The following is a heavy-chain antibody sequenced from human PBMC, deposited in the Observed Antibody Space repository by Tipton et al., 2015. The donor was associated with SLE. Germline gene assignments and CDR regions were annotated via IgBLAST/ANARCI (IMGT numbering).Heavy chain of an antibody. J-gene: IGHJ3*02. CDR3: ARSGYSSGWYRGRFDI. D-gene: IGHD6-19*01. CDR1: GGSISSSGYY. Sequence: TLSLTCTVSGGSISSSGYYWSWIRQHPGKGLEWIGYIYYSGGTYYNPSLKSRVTISVDTSKNQFFLRLRSVTAADTAVYYCARSGYSSGWYRGRFDIWGQGRMVTVSS. CDR2: IYYSGGT. V-gene: IGHV4-31*03.